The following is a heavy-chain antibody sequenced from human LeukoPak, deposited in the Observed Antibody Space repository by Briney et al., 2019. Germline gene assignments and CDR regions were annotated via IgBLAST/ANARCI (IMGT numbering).Heavy chain of an antibody. CDR2: IYSGGST. D-gene: IGHD3-10*01. V-gene: IGHV3-66*01. Sequence: PGGSLRLSCAASGFTVSSNYMSWVRQAPGKGLEWVSVIYSGGSTYYADSVKGRFTISRDNSKNTLYLQMNSLRAEDTAVYYCARGLSRAGENWCDPWGRGTRVSVSS. CDR1: GFTVSSNY. J-gene: IGHJ5*02. CDR3: ARGLSRAGENWCDP.